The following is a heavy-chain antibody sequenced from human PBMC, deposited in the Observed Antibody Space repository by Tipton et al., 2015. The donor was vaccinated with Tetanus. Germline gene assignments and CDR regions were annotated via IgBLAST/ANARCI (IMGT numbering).Heavy chain of an antibody. CDR3: AKEVSGVDYGMDV. D-gene: IGHD1-26*01. V-gene: IGHV3-23*01. J-gene: IGHJ6*02. CDR2: ISGSDGST. CDR1: GLTFSSYA. Sequence: SLRLSCVASGLTFSSYAMNWVRQAPGKGLEWVSAISGSDGSTYYADSVKGRFTISRDNSKNTLYLQMNSLRAEDTAVYYCAKEVSGVDYGMDVWGQGTTVPVSS.